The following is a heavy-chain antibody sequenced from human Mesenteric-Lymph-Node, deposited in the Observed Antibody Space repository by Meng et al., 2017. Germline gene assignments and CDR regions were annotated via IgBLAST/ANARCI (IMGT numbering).Heavy chain of an antibody. V-gene: IGHV1-46*01. CDR3: ARWRGDIVVVVAASGYYFDY. D-gene: IGHD2-15*01. CDR1: GYTFTSYY. CDR2: INPSGGST. Sequence: ASVKVSCKASGYTFTSYYMHWVRQAPGQGLEWMGIINPSGGSTSYAQKFQGRVTMTRDTSTSTVYMELSSLRSEDTAVYYCARWRGDIVVVVAASGYYFDYWGQGTLVTVSS. J-gene: IGHJ4*02.